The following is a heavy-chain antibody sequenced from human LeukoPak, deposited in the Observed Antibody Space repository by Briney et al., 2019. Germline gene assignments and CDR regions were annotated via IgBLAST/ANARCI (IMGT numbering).Heavy chain of an antibody. CDR2: ISYDGSNT. D-gene: IGHD1-1*01. J-gene: IGHJ6*04. Sequence: GGSLRLSCAASGFTFSSYGMYWVRQAPGKGLEWVATISYDGSNTYYADSLKGRFTISRDNSKNTLYLQMNSLRGEDTAVYYCARVLGWKRLDVWGKGTTVTISS. V-gene: IGHV3-30*03. CDR3: ARVLGWKRLDV. CDR1: GFTFSSYG.